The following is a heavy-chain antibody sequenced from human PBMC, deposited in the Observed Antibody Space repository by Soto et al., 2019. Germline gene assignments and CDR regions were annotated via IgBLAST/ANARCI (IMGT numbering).Heavy chain of an antibody. J-gene: IGHJ6*02. CDR2: IYPVDSDT. D-gene: IGHD2-15*01. Sequence: GESLKISCKGSGYSFTSYWIGWVRQMPGKGLGWMGIIYPVDSDTRYSPSFQGQVTISADKSISTAYLQWSSLKASDTAMYYCARLSVVAATQYYYGMDVWGQGTTVTVSS. CDR3: ARLSVVAATQYYYGMDV. CDR1: GYSFTSYW. V-gene: IGHV5-51*01.